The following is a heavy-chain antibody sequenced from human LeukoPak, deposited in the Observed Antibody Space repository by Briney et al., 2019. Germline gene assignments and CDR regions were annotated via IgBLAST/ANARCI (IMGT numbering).Heavy chain of an antibody. CDR2: IYYSGST. J-gene: IGHJ6*02. D-gene: IGHD6-19*01. Sequence: SETLSLTCTVSGGSISSYYWSWIRQPPGKGLEGIGYIYYSGSTNYNPSLKSRVTISVDTSNNKFSLKLSSVTAADPAVYYCARHRGEYSSGWYRKDYYYYGMDVWGQGTTVTVSS. V-gene: IGHV4-59*08. CDR3: ARHRGEYSSGWYRKDYYYYGMDV. CDR1: GGSISSYY.